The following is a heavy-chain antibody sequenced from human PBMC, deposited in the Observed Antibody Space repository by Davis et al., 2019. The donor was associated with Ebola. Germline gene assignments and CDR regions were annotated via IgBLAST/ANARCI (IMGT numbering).Heavy chain of an antibody. V-gene: IGHV1-69*10. J-gene: IGHJ2*01. Sequence: SVQVSCKASGGTFSSYAISWVRQAPGQGLEWMGGIIPILGIANYAQKFQGRVTITADESTSTAYMELSSLRSEDTAVYYCASGLVRGGRYWYFDLWGRGTLVTVSS. CDR3: ASGLVRGGRYWYFDL. D-gene: IGHD6-6*01. CDR2: IIPILGIA. CDR1: GGTFSSYA.